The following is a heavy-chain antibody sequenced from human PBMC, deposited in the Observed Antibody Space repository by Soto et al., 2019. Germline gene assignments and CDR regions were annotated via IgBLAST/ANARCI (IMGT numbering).Heavy chain of an antibody. V-gene: IGHV1-8*01. Sequence: QVQLVQSGAEVKKPGASVKVSCKASGYTFTSYDINWVRQATGQGLEWMGWMNPNSGNTGYAQKFQGRVTMTRNNSISTAYMELSSLRSEGTAVYYCARAHGGSGTHGDFDYWGQGTLVNVSS. CDR2: MNPNSGNT. D-gene: IGHD3-10*01. CDR1: GYTFTSYD. J-gene: IGHJ4*02. CDR3: ARAHGGSGTHGDFDY.